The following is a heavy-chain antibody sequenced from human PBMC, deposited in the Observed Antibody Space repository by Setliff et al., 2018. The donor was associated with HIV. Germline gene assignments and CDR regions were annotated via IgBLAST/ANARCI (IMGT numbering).Heavy chain of an antibody. Sequence: SETLSLTCTVSGGSISGGAYYWSWIRQHPGKGLEWIGYIYYTGSAYYNPSLKSRVTISVDTSKNQFSLKLSSVTAADTAVYYNDSSGYHYYFDSWGQGTLVTVSS. V-gene: IGHV4-31*03. D-gene: IGHD3-22*01. CDR2: IYYTGSA. J-gene: IGHJ4*02. CDR3: DSSGYHYYFDS. CDR1: GGSISGGAYY.